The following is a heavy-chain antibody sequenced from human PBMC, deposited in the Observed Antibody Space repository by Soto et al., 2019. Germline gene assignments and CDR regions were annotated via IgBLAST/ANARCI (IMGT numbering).Heavy chain of an antibody. CDR2: INDRSSHI. V-gene: IGHV3-21*01. CDR1: GFTFSDYS. CDR3: SRFQGIAAAGTAF. J-gene: IGHJ4*02. Sequence: GGSLRLSCAASGFTFSDYSMNWVRQAPGKGLEWVSSINDRSSHIYYAALVTGRFTISRDNAKNSLFLQMNSLRAEDTAVYSCSRFQGIAAAGTAFWGRGALVTVSS. D-gene: IGHD6-13*01.